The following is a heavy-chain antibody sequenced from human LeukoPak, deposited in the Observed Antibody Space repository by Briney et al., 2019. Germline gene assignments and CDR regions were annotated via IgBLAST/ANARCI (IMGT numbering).Heavy chain of an antibody. CDR3: AKELGYYDSSGIDY. Sequence: GRSLRLSCAASGFTFSSYGMHWVRQAPGKGLEWVAVISYDGSNKYYADSVKGRFTISRDNSKNTLYLQMNSLRAEDTAVYYCAKELGYYDSSGIDYWGQGTLVTVSS. D-gene: IGHD3-22*01. J-gene: IGHJ4*02. V-gene: IGHV3-30*18. CDR2: ISYDGSNK. CDR1: GFTFSSYG.